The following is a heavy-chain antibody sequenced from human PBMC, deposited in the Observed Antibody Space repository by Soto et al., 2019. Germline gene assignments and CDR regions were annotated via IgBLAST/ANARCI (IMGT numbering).Heavy chain of an antibody. V-gene: IGHV1-18*04. CDR3: ARDFRGFLTLAATRDYSFDY. D-gene: IGHD2-15*01. Sequence: ASVKVSCKASGYTFTSYGISWVRQAPGQGLEWMGWISAYNGNTNYAQKLRGRVTMTTDTSTSTAYMERRSLRSDDTAVYYCARDFRGFLTLAATRDYSFDYWGQGTLVTVSS. CDR1: GYTFTSYG. CDR2: ISAYNGNT. J-gene: IGHJ4*02.